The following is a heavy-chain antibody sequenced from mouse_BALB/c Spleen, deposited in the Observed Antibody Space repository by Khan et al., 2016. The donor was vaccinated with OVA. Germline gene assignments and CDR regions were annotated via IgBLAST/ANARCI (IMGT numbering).Heavy chain of an antibody. V-gene: IGHV3-8*02. J-gene: IGHJ3*01. CDR1: GDSITSGY. CDR2: MIYTGYT. CDR3: ARSTYRYAFVY. D-gene: IGHD2-14*01. Sequence: EVQLQESGPSLVKPSQTLSLTCSVTGDSITSGYWSWIRKFPGNKLEYMGYMIYTGYTYYNPSPKSRISSTRHTSKNQYYLQLNDVTTEDTATYYCARSTYRYAFVYWGQGTLVTVSA.